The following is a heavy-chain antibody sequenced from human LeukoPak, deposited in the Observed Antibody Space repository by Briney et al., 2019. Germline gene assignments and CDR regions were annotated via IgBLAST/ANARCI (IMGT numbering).Heavy chain of an antibody. CDR3: ARLYDSSGYYYGYYFDY. J-gene: IGHJ4*02. CDR1: GGSISSGDYY. CDR2: IYYSGST. Sequence: SETLSLTCTVSGGSISSGDYYWSWIRQPPGKGLEWIGYIYYSGSTYYNPSLKSRVTISVDTSKSQFSLKLSSVTAADTAVYYCARLYDSSGYYYGYYFDYWGQGTLVTVSS. V-gene: IGHV4-30-4*01. D-gene: IGHD3-22*01.